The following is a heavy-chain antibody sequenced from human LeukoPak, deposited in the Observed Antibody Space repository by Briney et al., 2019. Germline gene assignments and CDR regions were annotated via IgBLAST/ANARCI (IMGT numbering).Heavy chain of an antibody. Sequence: GGSLRLSCAASGFTFSSYAMHWVRQAPGKGLEWVAVISYDGSNKYYADSVKGRFTISRDNSKNTLYLQMNSLRAEDTAVYYCARENMDVWGKGTTVTVSS. J-gene: IGHJ6*03. CDR2: ISYDGSNK. CDR3: ARENMDV. V-gene: IGHV3-30*01. CDR1: GFTFSSYA.